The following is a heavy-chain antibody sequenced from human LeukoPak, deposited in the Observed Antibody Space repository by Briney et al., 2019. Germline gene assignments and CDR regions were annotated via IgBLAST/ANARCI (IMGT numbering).Heavy chain of an antibody. Sequence: GGSLSLSCGPSGFTFSSYWMHWVRQAPGKGQVWVSRTNSDGSSTSYADSVKGRFTISRDNAKNTLYLQMNSLRAEDTAVYYCARRVVVPAAPYYFDYWGQGTLVAVSS. CDR3: ARRVVVPAAPYYFDY. CDR1: GFTFSSYW. CDR2: TNSDGSST. D-gene: IGHD2-2*01. J-gene: IGHJ4*02. V-gene: IGHV3-74*01.